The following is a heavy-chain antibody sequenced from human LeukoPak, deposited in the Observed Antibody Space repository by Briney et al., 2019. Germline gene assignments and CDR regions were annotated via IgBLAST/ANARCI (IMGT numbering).Heavy chain of an antibody. Sequence: GGSLRLSCAASGFTFSTYAMNWLRQAPGKGLEWVSGISGSGGSTHYADSVKGRFTISRDNSKNTLYLQMNSLTAEDTAVYYCAKGREWELPTYFDYWGQGTLVTVSS. J-gene: IGHJ4*02. D-gene: IGHD1-26*01. CDR3: AKGREWELPTYFDY. CDR1: GFTFSTYA. V-gene: IGHV3-23*01. CDR2: ISGSGGST.